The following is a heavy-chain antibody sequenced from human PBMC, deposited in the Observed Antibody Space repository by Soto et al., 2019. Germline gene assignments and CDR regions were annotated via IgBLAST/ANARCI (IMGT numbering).Heavy chain of an antibody. V-gene: IGHV4-39*01. J-gene: IGHJ3*02. CDR1: GGSISSSSYY. CDR2: IYYSGST. Sequence: SETLSLTCTVSGGSISSSSYYWGWIRQPPGKGLEWIGSIYYSGSTYYNPSLKSRVTISVDTSKNQFSLKLSSVTAADTAVYYCARLFNYGDRPDAFDIWGQGTMVTVSS. D-gene: IGHD4-17*01. CDR3: ARLFNYGDRPDAFDI.